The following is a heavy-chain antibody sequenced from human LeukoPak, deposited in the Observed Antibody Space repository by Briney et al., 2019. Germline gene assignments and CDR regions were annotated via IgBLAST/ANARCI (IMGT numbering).Heavy chain of an antibody. Sequence: GGSLRLSCAASGFSFNTYAMNWARQAPGKGLEWLSVICGSGSSTHYADSVKGRFTISRDNSKNTLYLQMNSLRAEDTAIYYCAKNSGDSCYFGIDYWGQGTLVTVSS. CDR2: ICGSGSST. CDR1: GFSFNTYA. J-gene: IGHJ4*02. D-gene: IGHD2-15*01. CDR3: AKNSGDSCYFGIDY. V-gene: IGHV3-23*01.